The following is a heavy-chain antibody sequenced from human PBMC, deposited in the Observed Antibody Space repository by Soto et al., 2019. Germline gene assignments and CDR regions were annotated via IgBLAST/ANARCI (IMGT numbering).Heavy chain of an antibody. V-gene: IGHV1-46*01. J-gene: IGHJ5*02. CDR3: ARASVEMATIGDWFDP. Sequence: ASVKVSCKASGYTFTSYYMHWVRQAPGQGLEWMGIINPSGGSTSYAQKFQGRVTMTRDTSTSTVYMKLSSLRSEDTAVYYCARASVEMATIGDWFDPWGQGTLVTVSS. CDR2: INPSGGST. D-gene: IGHD5-12*01. CDR1: GYTFTSYY.